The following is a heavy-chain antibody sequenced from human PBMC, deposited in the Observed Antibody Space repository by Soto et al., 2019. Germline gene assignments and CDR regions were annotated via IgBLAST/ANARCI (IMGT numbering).Heavy chain of an antibody. CDR1: GGSISSSIYY. D-gene: IGHD3-10*01. CDR2: IYYSGST. Sequence: WETLSLTCTVSGGSISSSIYYWGWIRQPPGKGLEWIGSIYYSGSTYYNPSLKSRVTISVDSSKNQFSLKLSSVTAEDAAVYYCARHYGYGSGSYYYYDGMDVWGQGTTVTVYS. CDR3: ARHYGYGSGSYYYYDGMDV. V-gene: IGHV4-39*01. J-gene: IGHJ6*02.